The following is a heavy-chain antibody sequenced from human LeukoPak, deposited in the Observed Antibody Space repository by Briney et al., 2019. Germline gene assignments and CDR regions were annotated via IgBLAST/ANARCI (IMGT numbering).Heavy chain of an antibody. J-gene: IGHJ4*02. V-gene: IGHV1-24*01. CDR3: ATDLYYSLDY. CDR2: FDPEDGET. D-gene: IGHD3-10*01. CDR1: GYTLIELS. Sequence: GASVKVSCKVSGYTLIELSMHWVRQAPGKGLEWMGGFDPEDGETIYAQKFQGRVTMTEDTSTDTAYMKLRSPRSEDTAVYYCATDLYYSLDYWGQGTLVTVSS.